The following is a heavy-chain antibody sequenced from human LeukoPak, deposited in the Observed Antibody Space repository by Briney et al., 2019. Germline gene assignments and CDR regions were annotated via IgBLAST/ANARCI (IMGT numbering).Heavy chain of an antibody. CDR3: ARAGRQYVVVPPDY. V-gene: IGHV1-2*02. Sequence: GASVKVSCKASGYTFTDYYMHWVRQAPGQGLELMGWISPNSGATNYPQKFQGRVTMTRDTSISTAYMELSRLRSDDTAVYYCARAGRQYVVVPPDYWGQGSLVTVSS. D-gene: IGHD2-21*01. J-gene: IGHJ4*02. CDR1: GYTFTDYY. CDR2: ISPNSGAT.